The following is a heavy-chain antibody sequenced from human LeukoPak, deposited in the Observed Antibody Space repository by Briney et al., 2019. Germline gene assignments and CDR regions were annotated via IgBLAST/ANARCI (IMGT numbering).Heavy chain of an antibody. CDR1: GYTFTDYY. V-gene: IGHV1-69-2*01. D-gene: IGHD3-22*01. J-gene: IGHJ4*02. CDR2: VDPEDGET. CDR3: ARGGAMIVVVNENDY. Sequence: ASVKISCMVSGYTFTDYYMHWVQQAPGKGLEWMGLVDPEDGETIYAEKFQGRVTITADTSTDTAYMELSSLRSEDTAVYYCARGGAMIVVVNENDYWGQGTLVTVSS.